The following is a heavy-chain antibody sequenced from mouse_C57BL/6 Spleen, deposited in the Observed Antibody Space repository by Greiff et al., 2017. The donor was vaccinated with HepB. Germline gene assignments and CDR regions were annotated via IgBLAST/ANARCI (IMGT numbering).Heavy chain of an antibody. V-gene: IGHV1-62-2*01. CDR1: GYTFTEYT. CDR3: ARHEDPFRWDDWYFDV. CDR2: FYPGSGSI. Sequence: QVQLKESGAELVKPGASVKLSCKASGYTFTEYTIHWVKQRSGQGLEWIGWFYPGSGSIKYNEKFKDKATLTADKSSSTVYMELSRLTSEDSAVYFCARHEDPFRWDDWYFDVWGTGTTVTVSS. J-gene: IGHJ1*03. D-gene: IGHD4-1*01.